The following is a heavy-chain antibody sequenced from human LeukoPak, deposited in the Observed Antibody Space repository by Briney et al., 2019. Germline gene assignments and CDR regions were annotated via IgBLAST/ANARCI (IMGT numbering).Heavy chain of an antibody. CDR3: ARPGGYSRWFDP. CDR2: INHSGST. D-gene: IGHD2-15*01. Sequence: SETLSLTCAVYGGSFSGYYWSWIHQPPGKGLEWIGEINHSGSTNYNPSLKSRVTISVDTSKNQFSLKLSSVTAADTAVYYCARPGGYSRWFDPWGQGTLVTVSS. J-gene: IGHJ5*02. CDR1: GGSFSGYY. V-gene: IGHV4-34*01.